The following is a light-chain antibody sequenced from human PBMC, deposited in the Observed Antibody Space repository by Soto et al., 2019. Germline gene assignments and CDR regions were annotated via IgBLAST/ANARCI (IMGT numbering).Light chain of an antibody. CDR2: DAS. Sequence: DSQVTLFRSTLSASVGCRLTNSCRARQSISSWLAWYQQKPGKAPKRLIYDASSLESGVPSRCTGSGSATEFTLTISSLHPEDFSTYYCQQYRTFGQGTKVDIK. V-gene: IGKV1-5*01. CDR3: QQYRT. CDR1: QSISSW. J-gene: IGKJ1*01.